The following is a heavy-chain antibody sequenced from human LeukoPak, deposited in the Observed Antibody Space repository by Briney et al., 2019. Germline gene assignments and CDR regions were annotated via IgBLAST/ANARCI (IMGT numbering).Heavy chain of an antibody. CDR1: GYTFTGYY. CDR3: AKDDAWLQFED. Sequence: ASVKVSCKASGYTFTGYYMHWVRQAPGQGLEWMGWINPNSGGTNYAQKFQGRVTMTRDTSISTAYMELSSLRAEDTAVYYCAKDDAWLQFEDWGQGTLVTVSS. V-gene: IGHV1-2*02. J-gene: IGHJ4*02. D-gene: IGHD5-24*01. CDR2: INPNSGGT.